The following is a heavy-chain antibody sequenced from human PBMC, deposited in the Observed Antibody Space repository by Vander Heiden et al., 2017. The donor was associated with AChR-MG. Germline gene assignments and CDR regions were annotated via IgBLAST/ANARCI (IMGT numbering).Heavy chain of an antibody. CDR1: GFTVSDYY. D-gene: IGHD3-3*01. V-gene: IGHV3-11*01. CDR3: ARAIDFWSAYDS. J-gene: IGHJ4*02. CDR2: ISSSGSTI. Sequence: QVLLVASGGGLVKPGGSLRLSCAASGFTVSDYYMSWIRQAPGKGLEWVSYISSSGSTIHYGDSVKGRFTISRDNAENSLYLQMDSLRAADTAVYYCARAIDFWSAYDSWGQGTLVTVSS.